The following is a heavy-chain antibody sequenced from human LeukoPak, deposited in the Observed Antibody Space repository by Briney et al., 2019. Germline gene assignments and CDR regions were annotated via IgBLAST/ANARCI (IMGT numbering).Heavy chain of an antibody. D-gene: IGHD3-22*01. Sequence: GESLKISCKGSGYSFTSYWIGWVRQMPGKGLEWMGIIYPGDSDTRYSPSLQGQVTISADKSISTAYLQWSSLKASDTAMYYCARRYYYDSSGKYYFDYWGQGTLVTVSS. V-gene: IGHV5-51*01. CDR1: GYSFTSYW. CDR3: ARRYYYDSSGKYYFDY. J-gene: IGHJ4*02. CDR2: IYPGDSDT.